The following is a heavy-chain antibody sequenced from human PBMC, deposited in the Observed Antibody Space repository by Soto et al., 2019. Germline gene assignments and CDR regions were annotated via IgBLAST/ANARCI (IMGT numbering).Heavy chain of an antibody. Sequence: GGSLRLSXAASGFTFTNAWMSWVRQAPGKGLEWVGRIKSKSDGGTADYAAPVKGRFTISRDDPKNTLYLQMNSLKSEDTAVYFCTTDYYDSTGYYGYFQFWGQGTLVTVSS. CDR1: GFTFTNAW. J-gene: IGHJ1*01. D-gene: IGHD3-22*01. CDR3: TTDYYDSTGYYGYFQF. V-gene: IGHV3-15*01. CDR2: IKSKSDGGTA.